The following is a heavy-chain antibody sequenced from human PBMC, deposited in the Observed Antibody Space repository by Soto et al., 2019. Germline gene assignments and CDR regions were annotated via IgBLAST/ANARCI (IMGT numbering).Heavy chain of an antibody. D-gene: IGHD3-3*01. J-gene: IGHJ5*02. CDR3: AKAGSITISPTWFDP. CDR2: ISGSGGST. CDR1: GFTFSRYA. Sequence: GGSLRLSCAASGFTFSRYAMSWVRQAPGKGLVWVSAISGSGGSTYYADSVKGRFTISRDNSKNTLYLQMNSLRAEDTAVYYCAKAGSITISPTWFDPWGHGTLVTVSS. V-gene: IGHV3-23*01.